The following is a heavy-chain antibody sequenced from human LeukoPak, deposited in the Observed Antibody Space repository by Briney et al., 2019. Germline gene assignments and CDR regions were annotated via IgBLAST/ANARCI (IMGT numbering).Heavy chain of an antibody. J-gene: IGHJ6*03. CDR2: ISGSGGST. CDR1: GFTFSSYG. D-gene: IGHD3-3*01. Sequence: GGSLRLSCAASGFTFSSYGMSWVRQAPGKGLEWVSAISGSGGSTYYADSVKGRFIISRDNAKNSLYLQMNSLRAEDTALYYCARSLLHRGYYDFWSGYYYYYMDVWGKGTTVTVSS. CDR3: ARSLLHRGYYDFWSGYYYYYMDV. V-gene: IGHV3-23*01.